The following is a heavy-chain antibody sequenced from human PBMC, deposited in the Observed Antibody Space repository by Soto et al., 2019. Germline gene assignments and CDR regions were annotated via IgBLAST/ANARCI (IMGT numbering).Heavy chain of an antibody. CDR1: GFTFSSYA. J-gene: IGHJ5*02. Sequence: GGSLRLSGAASGFTFSSYAISWVRRAPWKGLEWVSLISGGGVSTYYADSVKGRFTIFGENSNKTLFLQMNSLRADDTAVYYCAKREGTISTGLAPLNGFDPGGQGTLVTVSS. D-gene: IGHD3-3*01. V-gene: IGHV3-23*01. CDR3: AKREGTISTGLAPLNGFDP. CDR2: ISGGGVST.